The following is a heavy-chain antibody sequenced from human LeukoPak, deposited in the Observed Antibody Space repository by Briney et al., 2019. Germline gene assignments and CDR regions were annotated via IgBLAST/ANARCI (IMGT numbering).Heavy chain of an antibody. D-gene: IGHD4-17*01. CDR2: ISYDGSNK. J-gene: IGHJ4*02. CDR3: AREFPTDYGDYSTIDY. CDR1: GFTFSSYA. Sequence: GGSLRLSCAASGFTFSSYAMHWVRQAPGKGLEWVAVISYDGSNKYYADSVKGRFTISRDNSKNTLYLQMNSLRAEDTAVYYCAREFPTDYGDYSTIDYWGQGTLVTVSS. V-gene: IGHV3-30-3*01.